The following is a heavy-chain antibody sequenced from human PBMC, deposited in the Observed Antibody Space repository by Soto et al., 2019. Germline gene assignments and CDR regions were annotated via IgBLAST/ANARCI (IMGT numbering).Heavy chain of an antibody. V-gene: IGHV3-72*01. D-gene: IGHD3-16*01. CDR3: VWAGGVYFSRS. CDR1: GFTFSDHY. CDR2: SRNKANNYNT. Sequence: GGSLRLSCAASGFTFSDHYMDWVRRAPGKGLEWLGRSRNKANNYNTEYAASVKDRFTISREGSNSTLYLQMNSLKTEDTAEYFYVWAGGVYFSRSWGQGPLVTVSS. J-gene: IGHJ5*02.